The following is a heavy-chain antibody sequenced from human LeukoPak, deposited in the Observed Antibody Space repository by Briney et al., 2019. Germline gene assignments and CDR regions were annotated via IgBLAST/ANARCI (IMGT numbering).Heavy chain of an antibody. Sequence: GGSLRLSCAASGFTFSSYSMNWVRQAPGKGLEWVSSISSSSSYIYYADPVKGRFTISRDNAKNSLYLQMNSLRVEDTALYYCARDPINIATAANGFDYWGQGTLVTVSS. D-gene: IGHD6-13*01. V-gene: IGHV3-21*01. CDR3: ARDPINIATAANGFDY. CDR1: GFTFSSYS. CDR2: ISSSSSYI. J-gene: IGHJ4*02.